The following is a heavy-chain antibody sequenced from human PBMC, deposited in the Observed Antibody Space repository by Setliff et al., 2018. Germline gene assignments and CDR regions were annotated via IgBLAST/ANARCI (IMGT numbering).Heavy chain of an antibody. J-gene: IGHJ4*02. Sequence: SETLSLTCTVSGGSISNTYYYWSWIRQPAGKGLEWIGHIYTSWSTNYNPSLKSRVTISVDTSKNQFSLYLQMNSLRAEDTAVYYCARGNSGGDYWGQGTLVTVSS. CDR3: ARGNSGGDY. CDR2: IYTSWST. V-gene: IGHV4-61*09. CDR1: GGSISNTYYY. D-gene: IGHD6-25*01.